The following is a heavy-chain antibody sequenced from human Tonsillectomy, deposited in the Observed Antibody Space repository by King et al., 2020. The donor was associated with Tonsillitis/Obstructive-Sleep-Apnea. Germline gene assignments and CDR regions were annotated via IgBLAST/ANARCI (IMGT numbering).Heavy chain of an antibody. J-gene: IGHJ4*02. CDR1: GYTFTSYD. CDR3: ARAHPAAVVVPAAPDY. D-gene: IGHD2-2*01. Sequence: QLVQSGAEVKKPGASVKVSCKASGYTFTSYDINWVRQATGQGLEWMGWMNPNSGNTGYAQKFQGRVTMTRNTSISTAYMELSSLRSEDTAVYYCARAHPAAVVVPAAPDYWGQGTLVTVSS. CDR2: MNPNSGNT. V-gene: IGHV1-8*01.